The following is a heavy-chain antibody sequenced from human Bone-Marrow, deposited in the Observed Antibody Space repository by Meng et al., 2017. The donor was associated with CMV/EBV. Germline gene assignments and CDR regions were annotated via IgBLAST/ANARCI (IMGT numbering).Heavy chain of an antibody. CDR2: INPNSGGT. CDR3: ARTYLLRFLEWSLFLGY. D-gene: IGHD3-3*01. CDR1: GYTFTSYG. J-gene: IGHJ4*02. Sequence: ASVKVSCKASGYTFTSYGITWVRQAPGQGLEWMGWINPNSGGTNYAQKFQGRVTMTRDTSISTAYMELSRLRSDDTAVYYCARTYLLRFLEWSLFLGYWGQGTLVTVSS. V-gene: IGHV1-2*02.